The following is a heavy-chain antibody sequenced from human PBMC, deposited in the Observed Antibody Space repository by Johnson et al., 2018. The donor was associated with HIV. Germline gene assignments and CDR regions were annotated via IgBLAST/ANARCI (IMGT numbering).Heavy chain of an antibody. CDR2: ISDSGGST. CDR1: GFTLSRYD. CDR3: AKDGPGGAFDI. J-gene: IGHJ3*02. Sequence: VQLVESGGGVVQPGRSLRLSCAATGFTLSRYDMHWVRQAPGKGLEWVSAISDSGGSTYFADSVKGRFTISRDDSKNTLYLQMNSLRAEDTAVYYCAKDGPGGAFDIWGQGTMVTVSS. D-gene: IGHD3-10*01. V-gene: IGHV3-23*04.